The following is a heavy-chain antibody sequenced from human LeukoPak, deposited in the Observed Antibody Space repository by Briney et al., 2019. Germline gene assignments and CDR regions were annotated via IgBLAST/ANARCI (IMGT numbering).Heavy chain of an antibody. J-gene: IGHJ4*02. Sequence: PGGSLRLSCAASGFTFSSYAIHWVRQAPGKGLEWVAVISYDGSNKYYADSVKGRFTISRDNSKNTLYLQMNSLRAEDTAVYYCARDFTRIMITFGGVIRGQGTLVTVSS. V-gene: IGHV3-30*04. CDR1: GFTFSSYA. CDR2: ISYDGSNK. D-gene: IGHD3-16*02. CDR3: ARDFTRIMITFGGVI.